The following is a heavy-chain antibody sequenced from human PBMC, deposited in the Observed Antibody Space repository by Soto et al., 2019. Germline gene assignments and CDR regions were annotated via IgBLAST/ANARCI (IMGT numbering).Heavy chain of an antibody. CDR2: IIPILGIA. D-gene: IGHD6-6*01. CDR3: ARDPQYSSSEIYYYYYMDV. CDR1: GGTFSSYT. Sequence: SVKVSCKASGGTFSSYTISWVRQAPGQGLEWMGRIIPILGIANYAQKFQGRVTITADKSTSTAYMELSSLRSEDTAVYYCARDPQYSSSEIYYYYYMDVWGKGTTVTVSS. V-gene: IGHV1-69*04. J-gene: IGHJ6*03.